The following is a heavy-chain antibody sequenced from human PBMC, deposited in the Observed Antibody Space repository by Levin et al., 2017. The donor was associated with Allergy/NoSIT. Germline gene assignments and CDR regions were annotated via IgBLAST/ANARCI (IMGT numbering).Heavy chain of an antibody. CDR3: ARDKRGGQLSTGGY. D-gene: IGHD6-6*01. J-gene: IGHJ4*02. CDR1: GYTFTGYH. Sequence: ASVKVSCKASGYTFTGYHMHWVRQAPGQGLECMGWINPYTGGTNYAQKFQGRVTMTRDTSISTVYMELSRLTSDDTAVYYCARDKRGGQLSTGGYWGQGTLVTVSS. V-gene: IGHV1-2*02. CDR2: INPYTGGT.